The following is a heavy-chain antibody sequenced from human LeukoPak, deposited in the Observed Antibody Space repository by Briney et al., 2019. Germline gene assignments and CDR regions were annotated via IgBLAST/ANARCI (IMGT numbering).Heavy chain of an antibody. V-gene: IGHV3-23*01. CDR3: ANTHCDSSPIVWNF. CDR2: LSDGGTRI. J-gene: IGHJ4*02. Sequence: GRSLRLSCAASGFTFSSYGMHWVRQAPGKGLEWVSGLSDGGTRIFYADSVKGRFTVSRDNSKNTLYLQMDSLRAEDTAVYYCANTHCDSSPIVWNFWGQGTLVTVSS. D-gene: IGHD6-6*01. CDR1: GFTFSSYG.